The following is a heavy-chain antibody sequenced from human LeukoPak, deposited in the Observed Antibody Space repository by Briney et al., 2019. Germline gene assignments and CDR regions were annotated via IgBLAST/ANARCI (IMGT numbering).Heavy chain of an antibody. Sequence: SETLSLTCTVSGGSISSSSYYWGWIRQPPGKGLEWIGSIYYSGSTYYNPSLKSRVTISVDTSKNQFSLKLSSVTAADTAVYYCARDHSGSYSPRWGQGTLVTVSS. CDR3: ARDHSGSYSPR. J-gene: IGHJ4*02. CDR1: GGSISSSSYY. V-gene: IGHV4-39*07. CDR2: IYYSGST. D-gene: IGHD1-26*01.